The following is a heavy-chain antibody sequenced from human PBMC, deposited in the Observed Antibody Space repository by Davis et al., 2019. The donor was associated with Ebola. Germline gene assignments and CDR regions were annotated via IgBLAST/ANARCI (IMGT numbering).Heavy chain of an antibody. CDR3: ARVPLLWFRELLSTYYYYGMDV. J-gene: IGHJ6*02. D-gene: IGHD3-10*01. V-gene: IGHV1-69*06. CDR1: GGTFSSYA. Sequence: SVKVSCEASGGTFSSYAISWVRQAPGQGLEWMGGIIPIFGTANYAQKFQGRVTITADKSTSTAYMELSSLRSEDTAVYYCARVPLLWFRELLSTYYYYGMDVWGQGTTVTVSS. CDR2: IIPIFGTA.